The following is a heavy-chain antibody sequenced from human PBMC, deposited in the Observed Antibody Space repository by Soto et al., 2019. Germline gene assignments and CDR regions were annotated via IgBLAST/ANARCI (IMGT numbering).Heavy chain of an antibody. CDR1: GYTFTGYY. CDR2: INPNSGGT. J-gene: IGHJ4*02. Sequence: ASVKVSCKASGYTFTGYYMHWVRQAPGQGLEWMGWINPNSGGTNYAQKFQGWVTMTRDTSISTAYMELSRLRSDDTAVYYCARATPITYYDFWSGYLAPEFDYWGQGTLVTVS. V-gene: IGHV1-2*04. D-gene: IGHD3-3*01. CDR3: ARATPITYYDFWSGYLAPEFDY.